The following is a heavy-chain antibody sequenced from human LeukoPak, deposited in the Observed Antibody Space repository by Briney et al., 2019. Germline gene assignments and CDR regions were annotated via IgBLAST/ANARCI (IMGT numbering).Heavy chain of an antibody. CDR3: ARSYGGNSGVTITDYYYYYMDV. V-gene: IGHV1-46*01. D-gene: IGHD4-23*01. CDR2: INPSGGST. CDR1: GYTFTSYY. J-gene: IGHJ6*03. Sequence: ASVKVSCKASGYTFTSYYMHWVRQAPGQGLEWMGIINPSGGSTSYAQKFQGRVTMTRDTSTSTVYMELSSLRSEDTAVYYCARSYGGNSGVTITDYYYYYMDVWGKGTTLTVSS.